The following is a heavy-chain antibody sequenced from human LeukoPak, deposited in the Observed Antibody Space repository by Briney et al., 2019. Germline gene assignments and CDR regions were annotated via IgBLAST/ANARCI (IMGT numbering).Heavy chain of an antibody. Sequence: SGRSLRLSCAASGFTFDDYGMSWVRQAPGRGLEWVSNISPGGSTNYADSVKGRFTISRDNAKNSLYLQMNSLRAEDTALYYCAKDTVKVATIRRVPHYMDVWGKGTTVTISS. CDR1: GFTFDDYG. D-gene: IGHD5-24*01. CDR2: ISPGGST. J-gene: IGHJ6*03. CDR3: AKDTVKVATIRRVPHYMDV. V-gene: IGHV3-20*04.